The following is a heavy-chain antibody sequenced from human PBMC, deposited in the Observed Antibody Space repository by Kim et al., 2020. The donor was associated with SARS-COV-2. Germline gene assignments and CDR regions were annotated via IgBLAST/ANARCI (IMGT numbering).Heavy chain of an antibody. CDR2: INAGNGNT. J-gene: IGHJ6*02. Sequence: ASVKVSCKASGYTFTSYAMHWVRQAPGQRLEWMGWINAGNGNTKYSQKFQGRVTITRDTSASTAYMELSSLRSEDTAVYYCARDDLPDCSSTSCYAEGYYYYYGMDVWGQGTTVTVSS. V-gene: IGHV1-3*01. CDR3: ARDDLPDCSSTSCYAEGYYYYYGMDV. CDR1: GYTFTSYA. D-gene: IGHD2-2*01.